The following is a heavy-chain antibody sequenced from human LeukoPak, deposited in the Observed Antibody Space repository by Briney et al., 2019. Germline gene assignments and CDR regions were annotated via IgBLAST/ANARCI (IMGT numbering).Heavy chain of an antibody. J-gene: IGHJ4*02. CDR3: GRDGVATSYYFDY. D-gene: IGHD5-12*01. V-gene: IGHV1-18*01. Sequence: ASVKVSCKASGYTFFNYGISWVRQAPGQGLEWIGWISAYDGNTNYAQKLQDRVTVTRDISTSTAYMGLRSLRSDDTAVYYCGRDGVATSYYFDYWGQGTLVTVSS. CDR1: GYTFFNYG. CDR2: ISAYDGNT.